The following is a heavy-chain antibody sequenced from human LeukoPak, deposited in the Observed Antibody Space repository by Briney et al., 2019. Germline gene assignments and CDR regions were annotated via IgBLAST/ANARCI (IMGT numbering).Heavy chain of an antibody. CDR1: GFTFSDYY. CDR2: ISTGSTYT. Sequence: GGSLRLSCAASGFTFSDYYMTWIRQAPGKGLEWLSYISTGSTYTNYANSVKGRFTISRDNAKNSLYLQLNSLKAEDTAVYYCTREDNWYFDLWGRGTLVTVSS. J-gene: IGHJ2*01. V-gene: IGHV3-11*05. CDR3: TREDNWYFDL.